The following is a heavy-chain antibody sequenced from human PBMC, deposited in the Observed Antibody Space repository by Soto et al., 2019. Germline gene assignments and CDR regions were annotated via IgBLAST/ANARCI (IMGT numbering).Heavy chain of an antibody. CDR3: ARRSHTNWPAY. Sequence: SETLSLTCTVSGGSFSSSSHYWVWIRQPPGKGLEWVGSIYYDGRTYYNASLKKQVTISVDTSKNQFSLKVISVTVADTAVYYCARRSHTNWPAYWGHGTQVTVS. CDR2: IYYDGRT. J-gene: IGHJ4*01. D-gene: IGHD2-8*01. V-gene: IGHV4-39*01. CDR1: GGSFSSSSHY.